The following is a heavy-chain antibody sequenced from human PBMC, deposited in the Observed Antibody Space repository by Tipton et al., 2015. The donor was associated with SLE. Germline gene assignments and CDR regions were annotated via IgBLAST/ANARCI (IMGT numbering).Heavy chain of an antibody. Sequence: TLSLTCTVSGGSISSHYWSWIRQPPGKGLEWIGYIYYSGSTNYNPSLKSRVTISVDTSKNQFSLKLSSVTAADTAVYYCARGRSSPRYDSSGRGAFGIWGQVTMGTV. J-gene: IGHJ3*02. V-gene: IGHV4-59*11. CDR2: IYYSGST. CDR1: GGSISSHY. D-gene: IGHD3-22*01. CDR3: ARGRSSPRYDSSGRGAFGI.